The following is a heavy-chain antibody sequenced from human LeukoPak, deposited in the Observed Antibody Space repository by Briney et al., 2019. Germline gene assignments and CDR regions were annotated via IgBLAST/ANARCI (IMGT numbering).Heavy chain of an antibody. Sequence: SQTLSLTSAIPGDRASSNKASCNWVRHSPSRCLEWLGRTYYRFKWYNEYGVSVQSRITINPDTSKNQFSMQPDSETPEGTGVYDCARGAPASAGRWFDPWGHGTLVTVSS. CDR1: GDRASSNKAS. V-gene: IGHV6-1*01. D-gene: IGHD6-13*01. J-gene: IGHJ5*02. CDR3: ARGAPASAGRWFDP. CDR2: TYYRFKWYN.